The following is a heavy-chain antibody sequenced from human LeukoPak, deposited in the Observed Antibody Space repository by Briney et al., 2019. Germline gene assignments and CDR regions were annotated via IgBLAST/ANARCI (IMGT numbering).Heavy chain of an antibody. CDR1: GGSFSGYY. CDR3: ARVPYYYDSSGYDAFDI. J-gene: IGHJ3*02. CDR2: INHSGST. V-gene: IGHV4-34*01. D-gene: IGHD3-22*01. Sequence: SETLSLTCAVYGGSFSGYYWSWIRQPPGKGLEWIGEINHSGSTNYNPSLKSRVTISVDTSKNQFPLKLSSVTAADTAVYYCARVPYYYDSSGYDAFDIWGQGTMVTVSS.